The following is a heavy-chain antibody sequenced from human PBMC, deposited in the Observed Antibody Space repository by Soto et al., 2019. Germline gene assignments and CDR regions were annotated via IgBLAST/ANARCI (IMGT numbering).Heavy chain of an antibody. CDR2: ISYDTSYK. J-gene: IGHJ4*02. V-gene: IGHV3-30*18. CDR3: AKVSIANSSAVTFDY. CDR1: GFTFSTYD. Sequence: QVQLVESGGGVVQPGGSLRLSCAVSGFTFSTYDMHWVRQAPGKGLEWVAVISYDTSYKNHVDSVKGRFTISRDNSNNHLYLQMTSLRAENTAVYYCAKVSIANSSAVTFDYWVQGTLVTVSS. D-gene: IGHD7-27*01.